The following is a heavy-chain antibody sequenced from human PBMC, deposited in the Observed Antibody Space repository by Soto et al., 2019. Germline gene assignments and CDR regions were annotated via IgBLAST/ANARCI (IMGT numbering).Heavy chain of an antibody. V-gene: IGHV3-23*01. Sequence: EVHLLESGGGVVQPGGSLRLSCAASGFTFSDFAMSWVRQTPGKGLQWVSGVGGSDDDKHYADSVRGRFIVSRDNSKNTLYLQLNSLRADDTAIYYCAKDATSFNGVWAPFDMWGQWTEVTVAS. CDR1: GFTFSDFA. D-gene: IGHD2-8*01. J-gene: IGHJ3*02. CDR3: AKDATSFNGVWAPFDM. CDR2: VGGSDDDK.